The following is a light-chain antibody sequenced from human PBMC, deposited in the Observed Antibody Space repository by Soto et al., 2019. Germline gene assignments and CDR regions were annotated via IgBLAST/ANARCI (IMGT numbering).Light chain of an antibody. CDR2: INYDGTH. J-gene: IGLJ3*02. V-gene: IGLV4-69*01. CDR1: SGYSTYA. CDR3: QSLGTGIQV. Sequence: QSVLTQSPSASASLGASVKLTCTLSSGYSTYAIAWHQQQSEKGPRFLMKINYDGTHSKGDGFFDRFSGSSSVAERHLTISSLQSEDEADYYCQSLGTGIQVFGGGIKVTVL.